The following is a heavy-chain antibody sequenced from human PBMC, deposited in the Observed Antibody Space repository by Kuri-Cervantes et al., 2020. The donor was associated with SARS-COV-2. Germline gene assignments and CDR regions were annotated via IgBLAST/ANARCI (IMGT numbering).Heavy chain of an antibody. Sequence: SVKVSCKASGYTFTSYDINWVRQATGRGLEWMGGIIPIFGTANYAQKFQGRVTITADESTSTAYMELSSLRSEDTAVYYCARVPLDYRADYYYYGMDVWGQGTTVTVSS. CDR1: GYTFTSYD. CDR2: IIPIFGTA. D-gene: IGHD4-11*01. J-gene: IGHJ6*02. CDR3: ARVPLDYRADYYYYGMDV. V-gene: IGHV1-69*13.